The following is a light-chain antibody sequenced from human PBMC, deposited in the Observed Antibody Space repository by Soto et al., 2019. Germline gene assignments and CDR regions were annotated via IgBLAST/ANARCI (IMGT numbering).Light chain of an antibody. CDR3: RSYTSSSLHV. CDR1: SSDVGGYNY. Sequence: QSVLTQPASVSGSPGQSITISCTGTSSDVGGYNYVSWYQQHPGKAPKLMIYDVSNRPSGVSNRFSGSRSGNTASLTISGLQAVDETDYYCRSYTSSSLHVFGTGTKVTVL. CDR2: DVS. J-gene: IGLJ1*01. V-gene: IGLV2-14*03.